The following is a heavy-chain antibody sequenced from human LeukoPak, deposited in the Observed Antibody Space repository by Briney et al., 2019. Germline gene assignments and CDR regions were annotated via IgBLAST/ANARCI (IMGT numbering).Heavy chain of an antibody. CDR1: GGSISSSNW. CDR3: ARTIAVAGMAPYYFDY. D-gene: IGHD6-19*01. J-gene: IGHJ4*02. Sequence: SETLSLTCAVSGGSISSSNWWSWVRQPPGKGLEWIGEIYHSGSTNYNPSLKSRVTISVDKSKNQFSLKLSSVTAADTAVYYCARTIAVAGMAPYYFDYWGQGTLVTVSS. CDR2: IYHSGST. V-gene: IGHV4-4*02.